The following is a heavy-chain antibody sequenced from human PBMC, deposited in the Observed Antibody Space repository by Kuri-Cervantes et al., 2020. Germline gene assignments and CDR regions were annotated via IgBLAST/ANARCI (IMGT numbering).Heavy chain of an antibody. D-gene: IGHD3-16*01. J-gene: IGHJ6*02. CDR3: ARGKMIAFGGRYHFYGMDV. Sequence: GSLRLSCAVYGGSFSGYYWSWIRQPPGKGLEWIGEINHSGSTNYNPSLKSRVTISVDTSRNQFSLKLNSVTAADTAVYYCARGKMIAFGGRYHFYGMDVWGQGTTVTVSS. CDR1: GGSFSGYY. V-gene: IGHV4-34*01. CDR2: INHSGST.